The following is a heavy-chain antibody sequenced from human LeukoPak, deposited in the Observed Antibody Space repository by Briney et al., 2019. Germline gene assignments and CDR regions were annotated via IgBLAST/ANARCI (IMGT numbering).Heavy chain of an antibody. Sequence: GGSLRLSCAASGLVFSNSWMGWVRQDPGNGLEWVANIKEDGSEKYYMDSVKGRFTISRDNAKNSLFLQMNSLRAEDTAVYYCAVYNWHSKRDFDYWCQGTLVTVSS. D-gene: IGHD1-7*01. V-gene: IGHV3-7*03. J-gene: IGHJ4*02. CDR1: GLVFSNSW. CDR3: AVYNWHSKRDFDY. CDR2: IKEDGSEK.